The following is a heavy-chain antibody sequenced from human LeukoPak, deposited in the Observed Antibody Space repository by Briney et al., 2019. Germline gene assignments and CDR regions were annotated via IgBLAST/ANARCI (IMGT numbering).Heavy chain of an antibody. J-gene: IGHJ4*02. Sequence: GGSLRLSCTASGFTFSSHAMGWVRQAPGKGLEWVSGITGSGGSTYYADSVKGRFTISRDNSKNALYLQMNSLTAEDTAVFYCAKGPHSYSSGWSFDFWGLGTLVTVSS. CDR1: GFTFSSHA. CDR3: AKGPHSYSSGWSFDF. D-gene: IGHD6-19*01. V-gene: IGHV3-23*01. CDR2: ITGSGGST.